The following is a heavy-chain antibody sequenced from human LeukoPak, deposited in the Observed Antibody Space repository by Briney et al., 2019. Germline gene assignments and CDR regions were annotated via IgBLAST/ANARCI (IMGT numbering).Heavy chain of an antibody. J-gene: IGHJ6*02. CDR1: GGTFSSYA. CDR2: IIPIFGTA. D-gene: IGHD1-26*01. CDR3: ASLGATTLYYYGMDV. V-gene: IGHV1-69*13. Sequence: SVKVSCKASGGTFSSYAISWVRQAPGQGLEWMGGIIPIFGTANYAQKFQGRVTITADESTSTAYMELSSLRSDDTAVYYCASLGATTLYYYGMDVWGQGTTVTVSS.